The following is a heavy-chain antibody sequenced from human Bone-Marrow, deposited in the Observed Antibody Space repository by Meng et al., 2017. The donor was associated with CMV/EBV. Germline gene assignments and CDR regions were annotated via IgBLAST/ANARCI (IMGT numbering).Heavy chain of an antibody. Sequence: GESLKISCAASGFTFSSYAMSWVRQAPGKGLEWVSAISGSAGNTYYADSVKGRFTISRDNSKNMLYLHMNSLRAEDTAVYYCARDLKDIVVVPAAIIPPSDYYYGMDVWGQGTTVTVSS. D-gene: IGHD2-2*02. CDR3: ARDLKDIVVVPAAIIPPSDYYYGMDV. CDR1: GFTFSSYA. J-gene: IGHJ6*02. CDR2: ISGSAGNT. V-gene: IGHV3-23*01.